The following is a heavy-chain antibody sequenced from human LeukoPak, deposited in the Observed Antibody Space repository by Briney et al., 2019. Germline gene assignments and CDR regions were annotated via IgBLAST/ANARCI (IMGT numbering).Heavy chain of an antibody. D-gene: IGHD3-3*01. Sequence: PSETLSLTRTVSGGSISSSSYYWGWIRQPPGKGLEWIGSIYYSGSTYYNPSLKSRVTISVDTPKNQFSLKLSSVTAADTAVYYCARGYDFWSGYPDWGQGTLVTVSS. J-gene: IGHJ4*02. CDR1: GGSISSSSYY. V-gene: IGHV4-39*07. CDR3: ARGYDFWSGYPD. CDR2: IYYSGST.